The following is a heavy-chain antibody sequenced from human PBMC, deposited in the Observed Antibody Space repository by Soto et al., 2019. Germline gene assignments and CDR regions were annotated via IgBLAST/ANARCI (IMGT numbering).Heavy chain of an antibody. J-gene: IGHJ4*02. CDR2: ISDIGSS. V-gene: IGHV4-31*03. D-gene: IGHD3-9*01. CDR1: GGSISSGSFY. CDR3: ARTTFYDIFTAYYSLFDY. Sequence: QVQLQESGPGLVKPSQTLTLTCTVSGGSISSGSFYWSWIRQHPGKGLEWIGNISDIGSSYYNPSLLSRVNIPFDTSKTQFSLELRAGTAADTAGYFCARTTFYDIFTAYYSLFDYWGQGTLVTVSS.